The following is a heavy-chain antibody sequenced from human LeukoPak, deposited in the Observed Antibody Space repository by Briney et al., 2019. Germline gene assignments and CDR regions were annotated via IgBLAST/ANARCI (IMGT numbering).Heavy chain of an antibody. CDR2: ISAYNGNT. CDR1: GYTFTSYG. Sequence: ASVKVSCKASGYTFTSYGVSWVRQAPGQGLEWMGWISAYNGNTNYAQKLQGRVTMTTDTSTSTAYKELRSLRSDDTAVYYGASGDMATTPFDYWGQGTLVTVSS. V-gene: IGHV1-18*01. D-gene: IGHD5-24*01. CDR3: ASGDMATTPFDY. J-gene: IGHJ4*02.